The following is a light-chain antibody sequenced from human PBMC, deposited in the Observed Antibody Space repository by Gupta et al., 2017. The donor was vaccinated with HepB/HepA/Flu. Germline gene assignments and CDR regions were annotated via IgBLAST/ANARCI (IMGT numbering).Light chain of an antibody. V-gene: IGKV1-12*01. CDR2: EAS. CDR1: HHISTL. CDR3: QQADNFPPT. Sequence: IQVTQPPSSVSASVGERVTITCRASHHISTLLAWYQQKPGKAPKLLIYEASTLQTGVPSRFSGSGSGTEFSLTITSLQSDDSATYYCQQADNFPPTFGRGTTV. J-gene: IGKJ3*01.